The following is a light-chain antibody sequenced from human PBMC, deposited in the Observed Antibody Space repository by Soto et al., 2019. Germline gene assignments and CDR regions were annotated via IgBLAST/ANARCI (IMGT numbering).Light chain of an antibody. V-gene: IGKV3-15*01. Sequence: EIVMTQSPGTLSMSPGERATLSCRASQSVSSNLAWYQLKPGQAPRLLIYGASTWATGIPARFSGSGSGIEFTLTISSLQPDDFATYYCQQYKSFLTFGQGTKVDIK. CDR3: QQYKSFLT. J-gene: IGKJ1*01. CDR1: QSVSSN. CDR2: GAS.